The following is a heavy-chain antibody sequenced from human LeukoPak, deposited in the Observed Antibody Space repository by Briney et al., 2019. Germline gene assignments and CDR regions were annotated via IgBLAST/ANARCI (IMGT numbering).Heavy chain of an antibody. CDR1: GGTFSSYT. V-gene: IGHV1-69*04. Sequence: GASVTVSCKASGGTFSSYTISWVRQAPGQGLEWMGRIIPILGIANYAQKFQGRVTITADKSTSTAYMELSSLRSEDTAVYYCARDHELGGMDVWGQGTTVTVSS. D-gene: IGHD6-13*01. CDR2: IIPILGIA. J-gene: IGHJ6*02. CDR3: ARDHELGGMDV.